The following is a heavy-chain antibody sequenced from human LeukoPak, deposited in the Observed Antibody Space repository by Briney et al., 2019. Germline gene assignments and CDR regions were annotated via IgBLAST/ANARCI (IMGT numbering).Heavy chain of an antibody. V-gene: IGHV4-4*07. CDR1: GGSISSYY. CDR3: ARDLWFGEFYYFDY. CDR2: IYTSGST. D-gene: IGHD3-10*01. Sequence: SETLSLTCTVFGGSISSYYWSWIRQPAGKGLEWIGRIYTSGSTNYNPSLKSRVTMSVDTSKNQFSLKLSSVTAADTAVYYCARDLWFGEFYYFDYWGQGTLVTVSS. J-gene: IGHJ4*02.